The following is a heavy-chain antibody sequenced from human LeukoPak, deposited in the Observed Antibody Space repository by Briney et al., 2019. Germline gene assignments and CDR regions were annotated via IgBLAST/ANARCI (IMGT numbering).Heavy chain of an antibody. Sequence: PGGSLRLSCAASGFTFSSYSMNWVRQAPGKGLEWVSSISSSSSYIYYADSVKGRFTISRDNAKNSLYLQMNSLRAEDTAVYYCARGVDYDILTGYWPHSYYFDYWGQGTLVTVSS. J-gene: IGHJ4*02. D-gene: IGHD3-9*01. CDR1: GFTFSSYS. V-gene: IGHV3-21*01. CDR2: ISSSSSYI. CDR3: ARGVDYDILTGYWPHSYYFDY.